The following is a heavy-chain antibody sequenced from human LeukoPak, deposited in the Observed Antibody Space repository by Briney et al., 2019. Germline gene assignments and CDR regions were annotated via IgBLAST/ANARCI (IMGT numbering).Heavy chain of an antibody. CDR3: ASVLMYYYDGNDRYVNDY. CDR1: GFSFGSYA. CDR2: ISYDGTEN. Sequence: GGSVPHFRAVSGFSFGSYALHWVRQAPGKGLEWVAVISYDGTENNYADSVKGRFTISRDNSKNTLYLHMNSLRPEDTAVYYCASVLMYYYDGNDRYVNDYSGQGTQVTVSS. D-gene: IGHD3-22*01. J-gene: IGHJ4*02. V-gene: IGHV3-30-3*01.